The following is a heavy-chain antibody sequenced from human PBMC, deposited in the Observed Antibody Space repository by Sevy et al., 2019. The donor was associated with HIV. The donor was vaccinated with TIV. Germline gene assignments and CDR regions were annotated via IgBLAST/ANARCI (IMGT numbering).Heavy chain of an antibody. CDR1: GYTLTELS. D-gene: IGHD2-15*01. CDR2: FDPEDGET. Sequence: ASVKVSCKVYGYTLTELSMHWVRQAPGKGLEWMGGFDPEDGETIYAQKFQGRVTMTEDTSTDTAYMELSSLRSEDTAVYYCATDLRRYCSGGSCYWFDPWGQGTLVTVSS. CDR3: ATDLRRYCSGGSCYWFDP. J-gene: IGHJ5*02. V-gene: IGHV1-24*01.